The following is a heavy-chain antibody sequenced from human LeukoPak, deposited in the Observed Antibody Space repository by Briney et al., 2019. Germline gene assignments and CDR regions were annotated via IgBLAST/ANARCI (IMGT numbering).Heavy chain of an antibody. CDR2: IWYDGNNN. CDR1: KFNFSNYG. Sequence: GGSLRLSCSASKFNFSNYGIHWVRQAPDKGLEWVAVIWYDGNNNYHADSVKGRFTISRDNSKNTLYLQMNSLRAEDTAVYYCARGAGYNYPYYFDYWGQGTLVTVSS. J-gene: IGHJ4*02. V-gene: IGHV3-33*01. D-gene: IGHD5-24*01. CDR3: ARGAGYNYPYYFDY.